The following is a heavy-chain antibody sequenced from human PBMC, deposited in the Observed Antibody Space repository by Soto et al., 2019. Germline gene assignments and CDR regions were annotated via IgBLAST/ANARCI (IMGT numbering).Heavy chain of an antibody. D-gene: IGHD3-9*01. CDR2: IYYSGST. V-gene: IGHV4-59*01. CDR3: ARLTIAGRPRYFDY. CDR1: GGSISSYY. Sequence: SETLSLTCTVSGGSISSYYWSWIRQPPGKGLEWIGYIYYSGSTNYNPSLKSRVTISVDTSKNQFSLKLSSVTAADTAVYYFARLTIAGRPRYFDYLGQGTLVAVAS. J-gene: IGHJ4*02.